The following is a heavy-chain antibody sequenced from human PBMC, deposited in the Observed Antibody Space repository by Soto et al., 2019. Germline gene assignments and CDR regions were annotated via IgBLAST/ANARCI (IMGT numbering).Heavy chain of an antibody. CDR3: AKERWAAAGTPTLDY. CDR1: GFTFSSYA. D-gene: IGHD6-13*01. J-gene: IGHJ4*02. V-gene: IGHV3-23*01. CDR2: ISGGTSST. Sequence: EVQLLESGGGLVQPGGSLRLSCAASGFTFSSYAMSWVRQATGTGLEWVSAISGGTSSTYYADSVKGRFTISRDNSKNTLYLQMNSLRAEDTAVYYCAKERWAAAGTPTLDYWGQGTLVTVSS.